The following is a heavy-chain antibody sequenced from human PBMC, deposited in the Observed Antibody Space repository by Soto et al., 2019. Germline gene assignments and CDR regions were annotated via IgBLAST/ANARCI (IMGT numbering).Heavy chain of an antibody. CDR1: GDTFSFDS. V-gene: IGHV1-69*04. D-gene: IGHD3-10*01. J-gene: IGHJ4*02. CDR3: ATSYGSGYRAFDY. CDR2: VNPILSMS. Sequence: QVQLVQSGAEVKRPGSSVKVSCKASGDTFSFDSINWVRQAPGLGLEWMGRVNPILSMSNYAQRFQGRVTMTADKSTSTADMELSGLRSEDTAMYYCATSYGSGYRAFDYWGQGALVTVSS.